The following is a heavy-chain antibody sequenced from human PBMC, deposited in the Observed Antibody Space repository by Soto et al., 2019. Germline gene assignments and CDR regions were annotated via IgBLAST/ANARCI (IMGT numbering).Heavy chain of an antibody. Sequence: ETLSLTCTVSGASIRNYYWSWIRQPPGKGLEWIGNSYYSGTTNYNPSLKSRVTISVDTSKNQFSLKLSSVTAADTAVYYCARVEDYVWGSYRQSYFDYWGQGALVTVSS. CDR1: GASIRNYY. CDR2: SYYSGTT. CDR3: ARVEDYVWGSYRQSYFDY. J-gene: IGHJ4*02. V-gene: IGHV4-59*01. D-gene: IGHD3-16*02.